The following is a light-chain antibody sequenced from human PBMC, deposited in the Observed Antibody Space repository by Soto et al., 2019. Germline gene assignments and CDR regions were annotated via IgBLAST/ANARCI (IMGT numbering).Light chain of an antibody. J-gene: IGKJ3*01. CDR3: QQFNSYPRT. CDR1: QGISSA. V-gene: IGKV1-13*02. Sequence: AIQLTQSPSSLSASVGDRVTITCRASQGISSALAWYQQKPGQAPKLLIYDASSLESGVPSRFSGSGSRTDFTLAISSLQPEDFATYYCQQFNSYPRTFGPGTKVDIK. CDR2: DAS.